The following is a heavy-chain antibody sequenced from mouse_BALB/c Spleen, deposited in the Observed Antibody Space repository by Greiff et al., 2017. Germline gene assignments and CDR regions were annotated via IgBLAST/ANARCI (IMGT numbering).Heavy chain of an antibody. D-gene: IGHD1-2*01. CDR3: ARLKLRLMDY. V-gene: IGHV14-3*02. Sequence: EVQLQESGAELVKPGASVRLSCTASGFNIKDTYMHWVKQRPEQGLEWIGWIDPANGNTKYDPKFQGKATITADTSSNTAYLQLSSLTSEDTAVYYCARLKLRLMDYWGQGTSVTVSS. J-gene: IGHJ4*01. CDR1: GFNIKDTY. CDR2: IDPANGNT.